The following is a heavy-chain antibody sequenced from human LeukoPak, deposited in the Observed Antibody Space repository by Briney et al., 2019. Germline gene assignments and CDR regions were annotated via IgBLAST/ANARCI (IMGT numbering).Heavy chain of an antibody. CDR1: GGSISSYY. D-gene: IGHD2-2*01. CDR2: IYYSGST. Sequence: PSETLSLTCTVSGGSISSYYWSWIRQPPGKGLEWIGYIYYSGSTNYNPSLKSRVTISVDTSKNQFSLKLSSVTAADTAVYYSARDRSSTSWPNYWYFDLWGRGTLVTVSS. J-gene: IGHJ2*01. CDR3: ARDRSSTSWPNYWYFDL. V-gene: IGHV4-59*01.